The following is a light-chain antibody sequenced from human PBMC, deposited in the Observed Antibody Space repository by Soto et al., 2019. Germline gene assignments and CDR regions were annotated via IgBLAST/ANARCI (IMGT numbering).Light chain of an antibody. CDR1: QGIHNF. CDR3: QKYDFDPPAT. V-gene: IGKV1-27*01. CDR2: GAS. Sequence: IHRTHSPSSLSASVVYSVTITFLSSQGIHNFLAWYQQRPGKVPKLLIYGASTLQSGVPSRFSGSGPGTDFTLTISSLQPEDIATYYCQKYDFDPPATFGQGTKVDIK. J-gene: IGKJ1*01.